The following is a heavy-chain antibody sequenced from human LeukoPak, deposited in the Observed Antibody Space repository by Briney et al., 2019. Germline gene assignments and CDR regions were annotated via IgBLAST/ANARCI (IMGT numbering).Heavy chain of an antibody. CDR3: ARDSSGWYYYYYYGMDV. D-gene: IGHD6-19*01. Sequence: GGSLRLSCAASGFTFSSYWMSWVRQAPGKGLEWVANIKQDGSEKYYVDSVKGRFTISRDNAKNSLYLQMNSLRAEDTAVYYCARDSSGWYYYYYYGMDVWGQGTTVTVSS. CDR1: GFTFSSYW. V-gene: IGHV3-7*03. CDR2: IKQDGSEK. J-gene: IGHJ6*02.